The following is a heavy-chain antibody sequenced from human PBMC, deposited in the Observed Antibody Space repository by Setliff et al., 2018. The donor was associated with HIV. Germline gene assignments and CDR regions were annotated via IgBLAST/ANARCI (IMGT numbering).Heavy chain of an antibody. Sequence: ASVKVSCKSSGDTFDSLSISWVRQAPGQGLELMGWISAYNDNTTYAQKLQGRVAMTTDPSTSTAYMELRSLRSDDTAVYYCARDLGINPQGWFDPWGQGTLVTVSS. D-gene: IGHD3-16*01. CDR1: GDTFDSLS. J-gene: IGHJ5*02. CDR2: ISAYNDNT. V-gene: IGHV1-18*01. CDR3: ARDLGINPQGWFDP.